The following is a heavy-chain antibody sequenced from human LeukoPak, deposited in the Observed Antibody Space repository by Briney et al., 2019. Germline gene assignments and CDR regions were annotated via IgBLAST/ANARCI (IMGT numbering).Heavy chain of an antibody. CDR3: ATARCGGDCFPSFDD. CDR1: GYTFTGYY. CDR2: VNPNSGGT. V-gene: IGHV1-2*04. J-gene: IGHJ4*02. Sequence: ASVKVSCKASGYTFTGYYIHWVRQAPGQGLEWMGWVNPNSGGTNYAQKFQGWVTMTRDTSINTAYMELNRLNPDDTAVYYCATARCGGDCFPSFDDWGQGTLVTVSS. D-gene: IGHD2-21*02.